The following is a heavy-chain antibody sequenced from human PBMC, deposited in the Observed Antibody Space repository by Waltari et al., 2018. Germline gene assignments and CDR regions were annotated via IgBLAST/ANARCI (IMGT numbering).Heavy chain of an antibody. J-gene: IGHJ4*02. V-gene: IGHV1-2*02. CDR2: IKPRSGDT. D-gene: IGHD6-19*01. Sequence: QVQLVQSGAEVKNPGASLKVSCKASGYPFTDYFVHWVRQAPGQGLEWMGWIKPRSGDTKPSQNFQGRVAMTRDTSIKTVYMELSRLTSDDTAVYYCARETNSGLYFYDYWGQGTLVTVSS. CDR1: GYPFTDYF. CDR3: ARETNSGLYFYDY.